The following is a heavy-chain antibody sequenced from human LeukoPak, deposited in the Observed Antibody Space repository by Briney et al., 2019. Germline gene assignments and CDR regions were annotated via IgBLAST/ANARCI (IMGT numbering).Heavy chain of an antibody. CDR1: GFTFSSYW. Sequence: GGSLRLSWAASGFTFSSYWMGSVHQAAGKGLEWEANIKQEGSEKYYVDSVKGRCTISRDNAKNSLYLQMNSLRAEDTAVYYCATGGNSVFRFAPWGQGTLVTVSS. D-gene: IGHD4-23*01. V-gene: IGHV3-7*03. J-gene: IGHJ5*02. CDR2: IKQEGSEK. CDR3: ATGGNSVFRFAP.